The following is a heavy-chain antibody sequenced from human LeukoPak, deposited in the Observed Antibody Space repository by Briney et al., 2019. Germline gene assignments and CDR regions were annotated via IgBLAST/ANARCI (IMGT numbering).Heavy chain of an antibody. J-gene: IGHJ4*02. CDR1: GFTFSSYG. D-gene: IGHD4-17*01. V-gene: IGHV3-23*01. CDR2: ISGSGGST. Sequence: GGSLRLSRAASGFTFSSYGMSWVRQAPGKGLEWVSAISGSGGSTYYADSVKGRFTISRDNSKNTLYLQMNSLRAEDTAVYYCAKDRYGDFIIDYWGQGTLVTVSS. CDR3: AKDRYGDFIIDY.